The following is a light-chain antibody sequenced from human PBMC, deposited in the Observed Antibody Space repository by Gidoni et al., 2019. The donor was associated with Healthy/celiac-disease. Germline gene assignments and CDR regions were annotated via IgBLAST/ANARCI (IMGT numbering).Light chain of an antibody. Sequence: DIQMTQSPSTLSASVGDRVTITCRVSQSISSWLAWYQQKPGKAPKLLIYKASSLESGVPSRFSGSGSGTEFTLTISSLQPDDFATYYCQQYNSYWTFXQXTKVXIK. CDR3: QQYNSYWT. J-gene: IGKJ1*01. V-gene: IGKV1-5*03. CDR1: QSISSW. CDR2: KAS.